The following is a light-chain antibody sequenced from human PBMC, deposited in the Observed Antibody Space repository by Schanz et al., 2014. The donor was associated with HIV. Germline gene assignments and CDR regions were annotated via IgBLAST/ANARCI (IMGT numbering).Light chain of an antibody. CDR1: QGVNNY. CDR3: QQYDSYST. V-gene: IGKV1-16*01. Sequence: DIQMTQSPSSVSASVGDRVTITCRARQGVNNYVAWYQQKPGRAPRLLIYAAGTVESGVPSRFSGSGSGTDFNLNITSLQPDDFATYYCQQYDSYSTFGQGTRVDVK. CDR2: AAG. J-gene: IGKJ1*01.